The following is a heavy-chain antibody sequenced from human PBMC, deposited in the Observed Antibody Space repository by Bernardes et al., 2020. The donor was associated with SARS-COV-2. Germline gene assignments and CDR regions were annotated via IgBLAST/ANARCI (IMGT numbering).Heavy chain of an antibody. D-gene: IGHD5-12*01. J-gene: IGHJ4*02. CDR1: GGSISSYY. Sequence: TLSLTYTVSGGSISSYYWSWIRQPPGKGLEWIGYIYYSGSTNYNPSLKSRVTISVDTSKNQFSLKLSSVTAADTAVYYCARGLGIYSGYYFLDYWGQGTLVTVSS. CDR2: IYYSGST. V-gene: IGHV4-59*01. CDR3: ARGLGIYSGYYFLDY.